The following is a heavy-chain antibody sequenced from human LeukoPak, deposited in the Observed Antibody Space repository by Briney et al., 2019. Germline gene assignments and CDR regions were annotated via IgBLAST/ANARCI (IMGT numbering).Heavy chain of an antibody. Sequence: SETLSLTCAVYGGTFSGYYWSWIRQPPGKGLEWIGEINHSGRTIYHPSLTSRVTISVDTSKNQFSLKLNSVTAADTAMYYCARDIGGPGYWGQGTLVTVSS. CDR1: GGTFSGYY. V-gene: IGHV4-34*01. J-gene: IGHJ4*02. CDR2: INHSGRT. CDR3: ARDIGGPGY. D-gene: IGHD3-16*01.